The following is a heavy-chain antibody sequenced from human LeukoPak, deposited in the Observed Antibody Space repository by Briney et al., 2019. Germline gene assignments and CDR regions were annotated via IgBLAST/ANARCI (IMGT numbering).Heavy chain of an antibody. CDR1: GYSINSGYY. CDR3: ARGRGSDFWSASNI. J-gene: IGHJ4*02. CDR2: IYHSGST. D-gene: IGHD3-3*01. V-gene: IGHV4-38-2*01. Sequence: SETLSLTRAVSGYSINSGYYWVWIRPPPGKGLEWTGTIYHSGSTYHNPSLKSRVTISVDTSKNQFSLKLTSVTAADTAVYYCARGRGSDFWSASNIWGQGTLVTVSS.